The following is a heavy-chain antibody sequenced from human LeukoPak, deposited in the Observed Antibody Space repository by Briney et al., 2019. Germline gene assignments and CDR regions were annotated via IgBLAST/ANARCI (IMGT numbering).Heavy chain of an antibody. V-gene: IGHV3-30*18. CDR2: ISYDGSNK. CDR1: GFTFSSYG. Sequence: GGSLRLSCAASGFTFSSYGMHWVRQAPGKGLEWVAVISYDGSNKYYADSVKGRFTISRDNSKNTLYLQMNSLRAEDTAVYYCAKDLYGCTNGVCPHDAFDIWGQGTMVTVSS. CDR3: AKDLYGCTNGVCPHDAFDI. D-gene: IGHD2-8*01. J-gene: IGHJ3*02.